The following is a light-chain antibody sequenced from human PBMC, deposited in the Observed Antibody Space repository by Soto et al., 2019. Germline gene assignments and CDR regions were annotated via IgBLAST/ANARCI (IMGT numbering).Light chain of an antibody. Sequence: QAVVTQPASVSGWPGQSITIYCTGTSSDVGGSIYVSWYQLSPGKAPKLLIYDVDRPSGVSNRFSGSKSGNTASLTISGLQAEDEADYYCNSYTSSGTVVFGGGTKVTVL. CDR1: SSDVGGSIY. CDR3: NSYTSSGTVV. V-gene: IGLV2-14*01. CDR2: DV. J-gene: IGLJ3*02.